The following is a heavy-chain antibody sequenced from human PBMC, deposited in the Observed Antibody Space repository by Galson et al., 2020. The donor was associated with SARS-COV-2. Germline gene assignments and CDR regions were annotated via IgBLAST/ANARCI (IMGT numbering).Heavy chain of an antibody. D-gene: IGHD6-13*01. CDR1: GFTFINYW. CDR3: ARIGYSSSSLDY. J-gene: IGHJ4*02. Sequence: QAGGSLRLSCAASGFTFINYWMTWVRQAPGKGLEWVANIKQDGSVKYYVDSVKGRFTISRDNAKNSQYLQMNRLRAEDTAVYYCARIGYSSSSLDYWGRGTLVTVSS. CDR2: IKQDGSVK. V-gene: IGHV3-7*04.